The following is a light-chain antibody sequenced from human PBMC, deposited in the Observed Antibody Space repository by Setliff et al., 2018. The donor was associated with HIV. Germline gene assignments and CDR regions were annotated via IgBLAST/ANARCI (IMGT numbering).Light chain of an antibody. CDR1: SSDIGSSNF. J-gene: IGLJ1*01. CDR3: SSYSINNLYV. V-gene: IGLV2-14*03. Sequence: QSALPQPASVSGSPGQSITISCTGTSSDIGSSNFVSWYQQHPGKAPKVMIYNVDKRPSGVSNRFSGSKSGNTASLTISGLQTEDEADYYCSSYSINNLYVFATGTKV. CDR2: NVD.